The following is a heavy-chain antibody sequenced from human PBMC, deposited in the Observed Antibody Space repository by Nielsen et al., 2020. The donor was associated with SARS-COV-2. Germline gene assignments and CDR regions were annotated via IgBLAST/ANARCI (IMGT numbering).Heavy chain of an antibody. J-gene: IGHJ3*02. D-gene: IGHD3-3*01. V-gene: IGHV4-61*01. CDR1: GGSVSSGSYY. CDR3: ARDKTYYDFWSGYSNDAFGI. CDR2: IYYSGST. Sequence: SETLSLTCTVSGGSVSSGSYYWSWIRQPPGKGLEWIGYIYYSGSTNYNPSLKSRVTISVDTSKNQFSLKLSSVTAADTAVYYCARDKTYYDFWSGYSNDAFGIWGQGTMVTVSS.